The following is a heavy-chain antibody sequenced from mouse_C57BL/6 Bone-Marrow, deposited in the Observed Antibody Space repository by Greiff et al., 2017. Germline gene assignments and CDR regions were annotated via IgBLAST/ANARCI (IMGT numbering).Heavy chain of an antibody. Sequence: VQLQQSGPGLVQPSQSLSITCTVSGFSLTSYGVHWVRQSPGKGLEWLGVIWSGGSTDYNAAIIPRLHISTDNSKRQVFFTMNSLQADDTAIYYCARNFYYGYDAIFAYWGQGTLVTVSA. CDR1: GFSLTSYG. CDR3: ARNFYYGYDAIFAY. CDR2: IWSGGST. D-gene: IGHD2-2*01. V-gene: IGHV2-2*01. J-gene: IGHJ3*01.